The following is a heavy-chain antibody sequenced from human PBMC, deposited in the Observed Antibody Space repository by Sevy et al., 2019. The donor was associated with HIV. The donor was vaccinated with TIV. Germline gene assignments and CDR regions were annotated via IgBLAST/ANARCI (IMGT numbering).Heavy chain of an antibody. V-gene: IGHV1-2*02. J-gene: IGHJ5*02. CDR3: ARDLSPTHGQLVTWDWFDP. CDR1: GYTFTGYY. D-gene: IGHD6-13*01. CDR2: INPNSGGT. Sequence: GPVKVSCKASGYTFTGYYMHWVRQAPGQGLERMGWINPNSGGTNYAQKFQGRVTMTRDTSISTAYMELSRLRSDDTAEYYCARDLSPTHGQLVTWDWFDPWGQGTLVHVSS.